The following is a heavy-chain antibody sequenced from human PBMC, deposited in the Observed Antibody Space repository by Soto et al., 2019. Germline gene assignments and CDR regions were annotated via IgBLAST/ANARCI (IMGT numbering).Heavy chain of an antibody. V-gene: IGHV3-23*01. Sequence: GGSLRLSCAASGFTFSSYAMSWVRQAPGKGLEWVSAISGSGGSTYYADSVKGRFTISRDNSKNTLYLQMNSLRAEDTAVYYCPKAPDYDFWSGQNWFDPWAQGTLVTVSS. CDR3: PKAPDYDFWSGQNWFDP. CDR2: ISGSGGST. CDR1: GFTFSSYA. J-gene: IGHJ5*02. D-gene: IGHD3-3*01.